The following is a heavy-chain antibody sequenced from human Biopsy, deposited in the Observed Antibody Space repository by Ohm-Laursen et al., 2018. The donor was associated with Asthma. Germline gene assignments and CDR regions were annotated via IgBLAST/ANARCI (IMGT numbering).Heavy chain of an antibody. D-gene: IGHD7-27*01. CDR2: INPNSGGT. V-gene: IGHV1-2*06. J-gene: IGHJ5*02. CDR1: GYTFIGYH. Sequence: AASVKVSCKTSGYTFIGYHIHWVRQAPGQRLEWMGRINPNSGGTNYAQKFPGGVTMTSDTSISTAYMELSRLRSDDTALYYCARGQKSPGDRWFDPWGQGTLVTVSS. CDR3: ARGQKSPGDRWFDP.